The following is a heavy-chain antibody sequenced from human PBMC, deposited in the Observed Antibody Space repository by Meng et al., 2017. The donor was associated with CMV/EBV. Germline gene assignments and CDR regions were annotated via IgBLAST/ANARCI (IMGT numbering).Heavy chain of an antibody. CDR2: TYYRSKWYN. CDR1: GDSVSSNSAA. V-gene: IGHV6-1*01. J-gene: IGHJ6*02. D-gene: IGHD5-18*01. CDR3: ARDRPAMVYYYYGMDV. Sequence: SETLSLTCAISGDSVSSNSAAWNWIRQSPSRGLEWLGGTYYRSKWYNDYAVSVKSRITINPDTSKNQFSLQLNSVTPEDTAVYYCARDRPAMVYYYYGMDVWGQGTTVTVSS.